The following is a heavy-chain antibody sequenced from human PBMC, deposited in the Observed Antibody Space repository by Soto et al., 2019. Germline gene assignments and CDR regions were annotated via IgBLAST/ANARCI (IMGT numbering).Heavy chain of an antibody. Sequence: QVQLVQSGAEVKKPGASVKVSCKVSGYTLTELSMHWVRQAPGKGLAWMGGFDPEDGETIYAQKCQGRVTMTEDTSTDTAYMELSSLRSEDTAVYYCATKRGYCSSTSCYGYGMDVWGQGTTVTVSS. CDR1: GYTLTELS. D-gene: IGHD2-2*01. CDR3: ATKRGYCSSTSCYGYGMDV. J-gene: IGHJ6*02. V-gene: IGHV1-24*01. CDR2: FDPEDGET.